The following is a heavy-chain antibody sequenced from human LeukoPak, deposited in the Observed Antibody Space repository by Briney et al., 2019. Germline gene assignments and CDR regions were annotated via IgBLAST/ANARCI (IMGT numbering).Heavy chain of an antibody. D-gene: IGHD3-10*01. Sequence: SETLSFTCNVSGYTINSGYYRSWIRQSPGNGLEWIGETTQSGTTDYNPSLKNRVSVSVDTSKNQFSLKLTSVTAADTAVYYCARGPAYMWLRAGSVCYFDFWGQGVLVTVSS. CDR2: TTQSGTT. V-gene: IGHV4-38-2*02. CDR3: ARGPAYMWLRAGSVCYFDF. CDR1: GYTINSGYY. J-gene: IGHJ4*02.